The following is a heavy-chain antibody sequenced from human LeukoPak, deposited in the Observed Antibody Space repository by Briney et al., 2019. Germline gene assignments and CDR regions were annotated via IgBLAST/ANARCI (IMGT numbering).Heavy chain of an antibody. D-gene: IGHD2-21*01. CDR3: AARFGGEEVAFDI. V-gene: IGHV4-31*03. J-gene: IGHJ3*02. CDR1: GGSISSGGYY. Sequence: SQTPSLTCTVSGGSISSGGYYWSWIRQHPGKGLEWIGYIYYSGSTYYNPSLKSRVTISVDTSKNQFSLKLSSVTAADTAVYYCAARFGGEEVAFDIWGQGTMVTVSS. CDR2: IYYSGST.